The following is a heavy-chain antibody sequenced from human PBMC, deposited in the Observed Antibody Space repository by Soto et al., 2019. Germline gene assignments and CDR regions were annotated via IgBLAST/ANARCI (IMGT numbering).Heavy chain of an antibody. Sequence: HPGGSLRLSCAASGFTFSSYGMHWVRQAPGKGLEWVSVISGSDDSTYYADSVKGRFTISRDNSKNTLYLQMNSLRAEDTAVYYCAKVNYDFWSGYVYYFDYWGQGTLVTVSS. J-gene: IGHJ4*02. D-gene: IGHD3-3*01. CDR2: ISGSDDST. CDR3: AKVNYDFWSGYVYYFDY. CDR1: GFTFSSYG. V-gene: IGHV3-23*01.